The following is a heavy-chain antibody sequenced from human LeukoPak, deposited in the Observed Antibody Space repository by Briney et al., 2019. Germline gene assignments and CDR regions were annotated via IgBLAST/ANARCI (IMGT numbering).Heavy chain of an antibody. J-gene: IGHJ4*02. CDR3: TREGRTEDSSGYHLYYFDY. CDR1: GFTFGDYA. V-gene: IGHV3-49*03. D-gene: IGHD3-22*01. CDR2: IRSKAYGGTT. Sequence: GGSLRLSCTASGFTFGDYAMSWFRQAPGKGLEWVGFIRSKAYGGTTEYAASVKGRFTISRDDSKSIAYLQMNSLKTEDTAVYYCTREGRTEDSSGYHLYYFDYWGQGTLVTVSS.